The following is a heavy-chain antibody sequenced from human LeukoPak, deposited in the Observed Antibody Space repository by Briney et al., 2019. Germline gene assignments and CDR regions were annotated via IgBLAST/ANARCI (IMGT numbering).Heavy chain of an antibody. V-gene: IGHV4-59*01. J-gene: IGHJ6*03. D-gene: IGHD1-26*01. Sequence: SETLSLTCIVSGGSISSYYWSWIRQPPGKGLEWIGYIYYSGSTNYNPSLKSRVTISVDTSKNQFSLKLSSVTAADTAVYYCARGRFGRSGSFQSYYYYYMDVWGKGTTVTVSS. CDR1: GGSISSYY. CDR2: IYYSGST. CDR3: ARGRFGRSGSFQSYYYYYMDV.